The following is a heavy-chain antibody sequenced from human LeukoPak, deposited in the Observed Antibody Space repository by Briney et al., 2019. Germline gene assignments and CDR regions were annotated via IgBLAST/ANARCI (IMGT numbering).Heavy chain of an antibody. CDR3: ARHIHCGSDCYSGYFDY. D-gene: IGHD2-21*02. J-gene: IGHJ4*02. Sequence: ASVKVSCKASGGTFSSYAINWVRQAPGQGLEWMGGIIPIFGTANYAQKFQGRVTITADESTSTAYMELSSLRSEDTAVYYCARHIHCGSDCYSGYFDYWGQGTLVTVSS. V-gene: IGHV1-69*13. CDR2: IIPIFGTA. CDR1: GGTFSSYA.